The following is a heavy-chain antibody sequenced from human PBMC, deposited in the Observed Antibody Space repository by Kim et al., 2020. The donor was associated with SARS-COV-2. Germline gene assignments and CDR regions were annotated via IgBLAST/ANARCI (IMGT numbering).Heavy chain of an antibody. D-gene: IGHD3-10*01. Sequence: GGSLRLSCAASGFTFDDYAMHWVRQAPGKGLEWVSGISWNSGSIGYADSVKGRFTISRDNAKNSLYLQMNSLRAEDTALYYCAKDMYPSVAFSGSGTYRWFDPWGQGTLVTVSS. CDR2: ISWNSGSI. CDR1: GFTFDDYA. J-gene: IGHJ5*02. V-gene: IGHV3-9*01. CDR3: AKDMYPSVAFSGSGTYRWFDP.